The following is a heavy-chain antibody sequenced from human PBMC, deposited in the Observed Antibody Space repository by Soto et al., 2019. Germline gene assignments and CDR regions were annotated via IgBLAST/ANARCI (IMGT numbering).Heavy chain of an antibody. CDR2: IYYSGST. J-gene: IGHJ6*03. V-gene: IGHV4-59*08. Sequence: ETLSLTCTVSGGSISSYYWSWIRQPPGKGLEWIGYIYYSGSTNYNPSLKSRVTISVDTSKNQFSLKLSSVTAADTAVYYCARRGRFLDYYYMDVWGKGTTVTVSS. CDR1: GGSISSYY. D-gene: IGHD3-3*01. CDR3: ARRGRFLDYYYMDV.